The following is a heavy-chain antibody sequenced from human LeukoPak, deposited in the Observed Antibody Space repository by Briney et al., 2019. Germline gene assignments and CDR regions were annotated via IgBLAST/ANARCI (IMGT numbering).Heavy chain of an antibody. CDR3: ASSHTYQPYYFDY. D-gene: IGHD3-16*01. J-gene: IGHJ4*02. Sequence: KPSETLSLTCAVSGGSTSSYYRSWIRQPPGKGLEWIGYIYYSGSTNYNPSLKSRVTISVDTSENQFSLKLSSVTAADTAVYYCASSHTYQPYYFDYWGQGTLVTVSS. CDR1: GGSTSSYY. CDR2: IYYSGST. V-gene: IGHV4-59*01.